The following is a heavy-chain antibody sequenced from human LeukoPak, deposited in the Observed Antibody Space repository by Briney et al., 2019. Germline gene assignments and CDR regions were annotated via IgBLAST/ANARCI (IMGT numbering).Heavy chain of an antibody. CDR2: IYYSGST. D-gene: IGHD3-22*01. CDR1: GGSISSYY. V-gene: IGHV4-59*08. J-gene: IGHJ6*02. CDR3: ARQYYDSSGGYGMDV. Sequence: PSETLSLTCTVSGGSISSYYWSWIRQPPGKGLEWIGYIYYSGSTNYNPSLKSRVTISVDTSKNQFSLKLSSVTAADTVVYYCARQYYDSSGGYGMDVWGQGTTVTVSS.